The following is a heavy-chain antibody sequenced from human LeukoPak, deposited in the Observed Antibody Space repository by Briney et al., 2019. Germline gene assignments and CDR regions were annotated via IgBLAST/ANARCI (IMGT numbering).Heavy chain of an antibody. V-gene: IGHV3-48*02. D-gene: IGHD5-12*01. CDR2: IVSSSNTI. J-gene: IGHJ3*02. Sequence: GGSLRLSCAASGITFSGAYMTWVRQAPGKGLEWVSYIVSSSNTINYADSVKGRFTISRDNAKNSLYLHMNSLRDEDTAVYFCARLRIYAFDIWGQGTMVTVSS. CDR3: ARLRIYAFDI. CDR1: GITFSGAY.